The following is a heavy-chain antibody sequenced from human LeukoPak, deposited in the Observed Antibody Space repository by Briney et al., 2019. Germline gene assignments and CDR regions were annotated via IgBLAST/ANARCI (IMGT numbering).Heavy chain of an antibody. CDR2: ISDSGGST. D-gene: IGHD6-13*01. J-gene: IGHJ4*02. CDR1: GFTFSSYS. CDR3: AKDRWAAAGTRPTCYDY. Sequence: GGSLRLSCAASGFTFSSYSMNWVRQAPGKGLEWVSAISDSGGSTFYADSVKGRFTISRDNSKNTLYLQMNSLRAEDTAIYYCAKDRWAAAGTRPTCYDYWGQGTLVTVSS. V-gene: IGHV3-23*01.